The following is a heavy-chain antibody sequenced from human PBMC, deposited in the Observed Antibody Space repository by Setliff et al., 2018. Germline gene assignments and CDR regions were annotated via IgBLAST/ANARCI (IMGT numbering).Heavy chain of an antibody. CDR1: GYSISSGYY. Sequence: PSETLSLTCTVSGYSISSGYYWGWIRQPPGKGLEWIGSIYHSGSTYYNPSLKSRVTISMDTSKNQFSLKVPSVTAADTAVYYCARSFSRSGKFLLDYWGQGALVTVSS. J-gene: IGHJ4*02. CDR2: IYHSGST. CDR3: ARSFSRSGKFLLDY. D-gene: IGHD1-26*01. V-gene: IGHV4-38-2*02.